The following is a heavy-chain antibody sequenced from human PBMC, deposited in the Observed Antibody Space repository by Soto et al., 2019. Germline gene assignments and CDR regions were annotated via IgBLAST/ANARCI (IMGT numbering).Heavy chain of an antibody. J-gene: IGHJ4*02. CDR1: GYGFTTYG. D-gene: IGHD6-6*01. CDR2: ISAHNGNP. CDR3: ARGRDGDY. V-gene: IGHV1-18*01. Sequence: QVHLVQSGAEVKKPGASVKVSCKGSGYGFTTYGITWVRQAPGQGLEWMAWISAHNGNPNYAQKLPGRVTVTRDTSTSTAYMELRSLRSDDTAVYYCARGRDGDYWGQGALVTVSS.